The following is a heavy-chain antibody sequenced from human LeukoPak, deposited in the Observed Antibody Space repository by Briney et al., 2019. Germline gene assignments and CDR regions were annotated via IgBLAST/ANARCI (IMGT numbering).Heavy chain of an antibody. CDR1: GFTFGSYA. D-gene: IGHD3-10*01. CDR3: VTHHGSGSYYADWFDP. Sequence: GGSLRLSCSASGFTFGSYAMNWVRQAPGKGLEYVSAISSNGGSTYYADSVKCRFTISRDNSKNTLYLQMSSLRAEDTAVYYCVTHHGSGSYYADWFDPWGQGTLVTVSS. J-gene: IGHJ5*02. V-gene: IGHV3-64D*06. CDR2: ISSNGGST.